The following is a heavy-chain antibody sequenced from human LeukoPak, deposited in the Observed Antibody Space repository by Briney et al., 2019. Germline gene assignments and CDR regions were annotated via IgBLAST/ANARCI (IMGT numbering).Heavy chain of an antibody. CDR1: GFTFNRYW. D-gene: IGHD5-12*01. CDR2: IKQDGSEE. J-gene: IGHJ4*02. CDR3: ARVEASGYDYGAFDY. Sequence: GGSLRLSCAASGFTFNRYWMSWVRQAPGKGLEWVANIKQDGSEEYYVDSVKGRFTISRDNAKNSLYLQMNSLRAEDTAVYYCARVEASGYDYGAFDYWGQGTLVTVSS. V-gene: IGHV3-7*01.